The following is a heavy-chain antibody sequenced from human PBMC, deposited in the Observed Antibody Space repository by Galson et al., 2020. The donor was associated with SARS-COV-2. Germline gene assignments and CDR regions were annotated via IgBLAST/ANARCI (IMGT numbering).Heavy chain of an antibody. D-gene: IGHD1-26*01. J-gene: IGHJ4*02. CDR3: ASELVGARDY. V-gene: IGHV3-30*01. CDR1: GFTFSSYA. Sequence: GGSLRLSCAASGFTFSSYAMHWVRQAPGKGLEWVAVISYDGSNKYYADSVKGRFTISRDNSKNTLYLQMNSLRAEDTAVYYCASELVGARDYWGQGTLVTVSS. CDR2: ISYDGSNK.